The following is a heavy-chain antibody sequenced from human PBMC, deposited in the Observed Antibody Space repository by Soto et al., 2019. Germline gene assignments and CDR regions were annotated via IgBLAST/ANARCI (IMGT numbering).Heavy chain of an antibody. CDR2: ISSSSSYI. Sequence: ESGGGLVKPGGSLRLSCAASGFTFSSYSMNWVRQAPGKGLEWVSSISSSSSYIYYADSVKGRFTISRDNAKNSLYLQMNSRRAEDTAVYYCARQTWGTGTNYYYYGGMDVWGQGTTVTVSS. CDR1: GFTFSSYS. J-gene: IGHJ6*02. V-gene: IGHV3-21*01. CDR3: ARQTWGTGTNYYYYGGMDV. D-gene: IGHD1-7*01.